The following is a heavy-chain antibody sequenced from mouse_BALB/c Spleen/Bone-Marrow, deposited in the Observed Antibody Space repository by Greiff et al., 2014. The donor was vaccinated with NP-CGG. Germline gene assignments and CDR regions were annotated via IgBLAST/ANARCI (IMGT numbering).Heavy chain of an antibody. J-gene: IGHJ2*01. CDR3: ARYDGYFDY. Sequence: VQLQQSGAELVRPGTSEKVSCKASGYAFTDYLMEWLKQRPGQGLEWIGVINPGSGSTNYNEKFKDKATLTADKSSSTAYMQLSSLTSDDSAVYFCARYDGYFDYWGQGTILTVSS. CDR1: GYAFTDYL. CDR2: INPGSGST. D-gene: IGHD2-3*01. V-gene: IGHV1-54*01.